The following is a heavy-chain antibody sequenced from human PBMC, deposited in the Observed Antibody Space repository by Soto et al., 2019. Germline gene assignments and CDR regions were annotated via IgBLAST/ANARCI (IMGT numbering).Heavy chain of an antibody. CDR2: ISYDGSNK. Sequence: QVQLVESGGGVGQPGRSLRLSCAASGFTFGSYGMHWVRQAPGKVLEWVAVISYDGSNKYYADSVKGRFTISRDNSKNTLYLQMNSLIAEDTAVYYCAKDAYSSSSMEMDVWGKGTTVIVSS. CDR1: GFTFGSYG. CDR3: AKDAYSSSSMEMDV. J-gene: IGHJ6*04. V-gene: IGHV3-30*18. D-gene: IGHD6-6*01.